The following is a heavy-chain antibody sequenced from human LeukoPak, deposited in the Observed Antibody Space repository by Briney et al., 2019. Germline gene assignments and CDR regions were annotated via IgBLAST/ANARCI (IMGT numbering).Heavy chain of an antibody. V-gene: IGHV4-39*07. J-gene: IGHJ4*02. D-gene: IGHD5-24*01. CDR3: ARASVGRDGYHNWGFYFDY. Sequence: SETLSLTCTVSGGSISSSSYYWGWIRQPPGKGLEWIGSIYYSGSTYYNPSLKSRVTISVDTSKNQFSLKLSSVTAADTAVYYCARASVGRDGYHNWGFYFDYWGQGTLVTVSS. CDR1: GGSISSSSYY. CDR2: IYYSGST.